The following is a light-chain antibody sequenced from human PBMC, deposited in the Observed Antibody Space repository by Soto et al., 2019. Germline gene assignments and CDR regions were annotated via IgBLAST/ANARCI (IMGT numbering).Light chain of an antibody. CDR2: DAS. J-gene: IGKJ5*01. CDR3: QQHFNGPIT. V-gene: IGKV3-11*01. Sequence: EIVLTQSPGTLSLSPGERATLSCRASQSVSNFLAWYQQKPGQAPRLLIYDASNRATGIPARFSGSGSGTDFTLTISSLEPEDFAVYYCQQHFNGPITFGQGTRLEIK. CDR1: QSVSNF.